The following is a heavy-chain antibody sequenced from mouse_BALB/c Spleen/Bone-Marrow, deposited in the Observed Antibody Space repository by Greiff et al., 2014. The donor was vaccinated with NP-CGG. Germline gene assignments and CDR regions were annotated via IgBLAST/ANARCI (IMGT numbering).Heavy chain of an antibody. CDR3: ARYDYRYGGNAMDY. CDR1: GYSFTDYY. Sequence: VQLQQSGPDLVKPGASVKISCKTSGYSFTDYYMHWVRQSHGKNLEWIGRVNPNNGGSSYSQMFTGKAILTVDKSSTTAYMELRSLTSEDSAVYYCARYDYRYGGNAMDYWGQGTSVTVSS. D-gene: IGHD2-14*01. V-gene: IGHV1-18*01. J-gene: IGHJ4*01. CDR2: VNPNNGGS.